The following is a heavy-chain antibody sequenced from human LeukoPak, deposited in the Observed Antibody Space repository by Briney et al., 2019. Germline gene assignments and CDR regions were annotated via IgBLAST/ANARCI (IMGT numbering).Heavy chain of an antibody. V-gene: IGHV3-48*02. CDR3: ARGNPGHYGMDV. CDR2: ISSGSTTM. Sequence: LSGGPLRLSCGASGFIFSRNNMNWVRQAPGKGVEWVSYISSGSTTMYYADSVKGRFTISRDNAKNSLYLQMNSLRDEDTAVYYCARGNPGHYGMDVWGQGTTVSVSS. CDR1: GFIFSRNN. J-gene: IGHJ6*02.